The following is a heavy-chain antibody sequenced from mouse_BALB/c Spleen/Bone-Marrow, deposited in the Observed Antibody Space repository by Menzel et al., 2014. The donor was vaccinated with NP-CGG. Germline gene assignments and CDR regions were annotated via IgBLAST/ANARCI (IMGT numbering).Heavy chain of an antibody. CDR3: VRSPGQVNF. CDR1: GFNIKDAY. J-gene: IGHJ3*01. CDR2: IAPANGNT. Sequence: VQLQQSGAELVKPGASVKLSCTASGFNIKDAYMHWMRRRPEQGLEWIGRIAPANGNTEYDPKFQGKATITADTSSNTAYLQLSSLTSEDTAGYYRVRSPGQVNFWGQGTLVTVSA. V-gene: IGHV14-3*02. D-gene: IGHD3-3*01.